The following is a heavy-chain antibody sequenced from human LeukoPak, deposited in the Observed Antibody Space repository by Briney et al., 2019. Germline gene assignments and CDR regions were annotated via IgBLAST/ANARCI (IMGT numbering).Heavy chain of an antibody. J-gene: IGHJ4*02. D-gene: IGHD5-18*01. CDR2: IYNSGST. Sequence: SETLSLTCAVSGGSISSGGYSWNWIRQPTGKGLEWIGYIYNSGSTSYNPSLKSRVTMSVDTSKNQFSLKLSSVTAADTAVYYCARGFGYSRKKFDYWGQGTLVTVSS. V-gene: IGHV4-30-4*07. CDR1: GGSISSGGYS. CDR3: ARGFGYSRKKFDY.